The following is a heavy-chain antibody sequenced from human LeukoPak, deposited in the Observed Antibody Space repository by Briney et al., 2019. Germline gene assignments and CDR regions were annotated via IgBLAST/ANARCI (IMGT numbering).Heavy chain of an antibody. Sequence: PGGSLRLSCAASGFTFSNAWMNWVRQAPGKGLEWVGRIKSKTDGGTTDYTAPVKGRFTISRDDSKNTLYLQMNSLRTEDTAVYYCTTAYYDYVWGTYRRTFDCWGQGTLVTVSS. CDR3: TTAYYDYVWGTYRRTFDC. V-gene: IGHV3-15*01. D-gene: IGHD3-16*02. CDR2: IKSKTDGGTT. J-gene: IGHJ4*02. CDR1: GFTFSNAW.